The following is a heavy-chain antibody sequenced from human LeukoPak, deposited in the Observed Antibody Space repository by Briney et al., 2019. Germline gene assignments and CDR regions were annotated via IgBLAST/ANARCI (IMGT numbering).Heavy chain of an antibody. J-gene: IGHJ4*02. CDR2: ISSSGSTI. CDR3: ARGGLEEQWLVQYYFDY. Sequence: PGGSQRLSCAASGFTFSSYEMNWVRQAPGKGLEWVSYISSSGSTIYYADSVKGRFTISRDNAKNSLYLQMNSLRAEDTAVYYCARGGLEEQWLVQYYFDYWGQGTLVTVSS. V-gene: IGHV3-48*03. D-gene: IGHD6-19*01. CDR1: GFTFSSYE.